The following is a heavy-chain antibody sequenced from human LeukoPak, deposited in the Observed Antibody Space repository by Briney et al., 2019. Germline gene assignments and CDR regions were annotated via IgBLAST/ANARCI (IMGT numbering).Heavy chain of an antibody. Sequence: PGGSLRLSCAASGFTFSDYCMNWIRRAPGKGLEWVSYISTSGIYTNYADSVKGRFTISRDNAKNSLYLQMNSLRAEDTAVYYCARGGQPSGRGYFDLWGRGTLVTVSS. J-gene: IGHJ2*01. CDR3: ARGGQPSGRGYFDL. CDR2: ISTSGIYT. CDR1: GFTFSDYC. D-gene: IGHD3-10*01. V-gene: IGHV3-11*06.